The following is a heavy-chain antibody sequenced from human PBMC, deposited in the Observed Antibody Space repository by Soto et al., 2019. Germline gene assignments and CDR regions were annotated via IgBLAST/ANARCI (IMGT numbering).Heavy chain of an antibody. J-gene: IGHJ6*02. CDR3: ARDRVVVVAATPFGVMDV. CDR2: IWYDGSNK. V-gene: IGHV3-33*01. D-gene: IGHD2-15*01. Sequence: PGGSLRLSCAASGFTFSSYGMHWVRQAPGKGLEWVAVIWYDGSNKYYADSVKGRFTISRDNSKNTLYLQMNSLRAEDTAVYYCARDRVVVVAATPFGVMDVWGQGTTVTVSS. CDR1: GFTFSSYG.